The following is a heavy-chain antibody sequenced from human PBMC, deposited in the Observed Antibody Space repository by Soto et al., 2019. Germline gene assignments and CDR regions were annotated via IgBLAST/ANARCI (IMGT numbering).Heavy chain of an antibody. CDR1: GGSISSGDYY. J-gene: IGHJ6*02. CDR3: ARSTVTTQYGMDV. CDR2: IYYSGST. V-gene: IGHV4-30-4*01. D-gene: IGHD4-17*01. Sequence: SETLSLTCTVSGGSISSGDYYWSWIRQPPGKGLEWIGYIYYSGSTYYNPSLKSRVTISVDTSKNQFSLKLSSVTAADTAVYYCARSTVTTQYGMDVWGQGTTVTSP.